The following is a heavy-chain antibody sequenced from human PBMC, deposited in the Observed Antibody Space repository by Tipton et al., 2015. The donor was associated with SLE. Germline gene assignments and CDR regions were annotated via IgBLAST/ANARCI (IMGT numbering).Heavy chain of an antibody. CDR1: GDSLSGQY. CDR3: ARDRRGWYFDL. J-gene: IGHJ2*01. Sequence: TLSLTFSVYGDSLSGQYWSWIRQPPGKGLEWIGEVFRGGSTNYNPSLKSRVTISVDTSKNQFSLKLSSVTAADTAVYYCARDRRGWYFDLWGRGTLVTVSS. CDR2: VFRGGST. V-gene: IGHV4-34*12. D-gene: IGHD1-14*01.